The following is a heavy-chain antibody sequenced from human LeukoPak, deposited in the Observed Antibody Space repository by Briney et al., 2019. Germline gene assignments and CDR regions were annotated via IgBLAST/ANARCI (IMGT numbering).Heavy chain of an antibody. V-gene: IGHV4-31*03. CDR3: ARAGNNWSFDY. CDR2: IYYSGST. D-gene: IGHD1-1*01. CDR1: GGSISSGGYY. J-gene: IGHJ4*02. Sequence: PSQTLSLTCTVSGGSISSGGYYWSWIRQHPGKGLEWIGYIYYSGSTNYNPSLKSRVTMAVDTSKNQFSLKVSSVTAADTAVYYCARAGNNWSFDYWGQGTLVTVSS.